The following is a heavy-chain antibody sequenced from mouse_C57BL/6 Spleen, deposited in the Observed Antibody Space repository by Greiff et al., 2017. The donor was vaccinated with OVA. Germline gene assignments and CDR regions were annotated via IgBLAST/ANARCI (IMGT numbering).Heavy chain of an antibody. CDR3: ARHGYDYDGAWFAY. CDR1: GYTFTEYT. J-gene: IGHJ3*01. V-gene: IGHV1-62-2*01. CDR2: FYPGSGSI. D-gene: IGHD2-4*01. Sequence: QVQLQQSGAELVKPGASVKLSCKASGYTFTEYTIHWVKQRSGQGLEWLGWFYPGSGSIKYNEKFKDKATLTAAKSSRTVYMELSRLTSEDSAVYFCARHGYDYDGAWFAYWGQGTLVTVSA.